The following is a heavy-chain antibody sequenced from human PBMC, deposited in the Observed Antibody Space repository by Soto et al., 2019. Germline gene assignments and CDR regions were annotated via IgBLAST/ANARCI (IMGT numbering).Heavy chain of an antibody. J-gene: IGHJ4*02. V-gene: IGHV3-30-3*01. CDR1: GFTFSSYT. CDR2: ISYDGGNK. Sequence: GGSLRLSCAASGFTFSSYTMNWVRQAPGKGLEWVAVISYDGGNKYYADSVKGRFTISRDNSKNTLFLQMDSLSTEDTAVYYCARDQRLDYWGQGTLVTVSS. CDR3: ARDQRLDY.